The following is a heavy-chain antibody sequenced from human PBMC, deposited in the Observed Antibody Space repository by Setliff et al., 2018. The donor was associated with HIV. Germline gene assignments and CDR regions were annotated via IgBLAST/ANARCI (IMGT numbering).Heavy chain of an antibody. CDR2: IYYSGST. J-gene: IGHJ3*01. CDR3: ARAPPGIQNDAFDV. CDR1: GYAISSGYY. V-gene: IGHV4-38-2*01. Sequence: PSETLSLTCAVSGYAISSGYYWSRIRQPPGEGLEWIGSIYYSGSTYYNPSLKSRVTISVDTSKNQFSLKLSSVTAADTAVYYCARAPPGIQNDAFDVWGQGTMVTVSS.